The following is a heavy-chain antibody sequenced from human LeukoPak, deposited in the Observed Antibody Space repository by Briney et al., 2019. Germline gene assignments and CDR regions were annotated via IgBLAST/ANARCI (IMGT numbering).Heavy chain of an antibody. CDR3: TRRGRRLVGPTDFDF. CDR2: ISADNGNT. V-gene: IGHV1-18*01. J-gene: IGHJ4*02. CDR1: GYSFSSYE. D-gene: IGHD1-26*01. Sequence: ASVKVSCKASGYSFSSYEINWVRQAPGQGLEWMGWISADNGNTNYVQKFQGRVTMIRDKTTSTAYLELRSLRSDDTAVYYCTRRGRRLVGPTDFDFWGQGTLVVVSS.